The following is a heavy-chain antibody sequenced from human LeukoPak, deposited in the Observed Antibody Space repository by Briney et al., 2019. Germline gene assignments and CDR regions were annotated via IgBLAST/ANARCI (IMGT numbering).Heavy chain of an antibody. CDR1: GYTFTGYY. Sequence: SVKVSCKASGYTFTGYYMHWVRQAPGQGLEWMGGIIPIFGTANYAQKFQGRVTITADKSTSTAYMELSSLRSEDTAVYYCARGKSHVVDAFDIWGQGTMVTVSS. D-gene: IGHD2-15*01. CDR3: ARGKSHVVDAFDI. CDR2: IIPIFGTA. V-gene: IGHV1-69*06. J-gene: IGHJ3*02.